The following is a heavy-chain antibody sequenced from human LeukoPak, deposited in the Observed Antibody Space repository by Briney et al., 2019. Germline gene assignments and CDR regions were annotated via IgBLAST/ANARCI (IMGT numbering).Heavy chain of an antibody. CDR2: INPNSGGT. D-gene: IGHD4-17*01. CDR3: ARAGTTVTTTDY. J-gene: IGHJ4*02. CDR1: GYTFTGYY. Sequence: ASVKVSCKASGYTFTGYYMHWVRQAPGQGLEWMGRINPNSGGTNYTQKFQGRVTMTRDTSISTAYMELSRLRSDDTAVYYCARAGTTVTTTDYWGQGTLVTVSS. V-gene: IGHV1-2*06.